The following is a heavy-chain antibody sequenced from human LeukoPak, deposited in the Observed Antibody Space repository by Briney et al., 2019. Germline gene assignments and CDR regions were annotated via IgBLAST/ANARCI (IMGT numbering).Heavy chain of an antibody. J-gene: IGHJ3*02. CDR3: ARAFLYYFGSSGYYRAFDI. Sequence: GGSLRLSCAASGFTFSSYEMNWVRQAPGKGLEWVSYISSSGSSIDYADSVKGRFTISRDNAKNSLYLQMSSLRAEDTAVYYCARAFLYYFGSSGYYRAFDIWGQGTMVTVSS. V-gene: IGHV3-48*03. D-gene: IGHD3-22*01. CDR2: ISSSGSSI. CDR1: GFTFSSYE.